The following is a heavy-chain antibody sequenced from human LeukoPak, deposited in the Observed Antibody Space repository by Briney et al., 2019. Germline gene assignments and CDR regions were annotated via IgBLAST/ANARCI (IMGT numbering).Heavy chain of an antibody. CDR1: GGSISSYY. J-gene: IGHJ4*02. V-gene: IGHV4-59*06. CDR3: AREGATVTTSSGTTDY. Sequence: KASETLSLTCTVSGGSISSYYWSWIRQHPGKGLEWIGYIYYSGSTYYNPSLKSRVTISVDTSKDQFSLKLSSVTATDTAVYYCAREGATVTTSSGTTDYWGQGTLVTVSS. D-gene: IGHD4-17*01. CDR2: IYYSGST.